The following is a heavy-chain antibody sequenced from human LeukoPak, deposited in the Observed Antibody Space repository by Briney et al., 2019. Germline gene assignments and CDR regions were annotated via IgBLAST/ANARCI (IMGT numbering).Heavy chain of an antibody. CDR1: GGSFSGYN. CDR3: ARAINFSYYFDY. D-gene: IGHD1-20*01. J-gene: IGHJ4*02. V-gene: IGHV4-34*01. Sequence: SETLSLTCAVYGGSFSGYNWSWIRQPPGKGLEWIGEINHSGSTNYKPSLKSRVTISVDTSKNQFSLMLSSVTAADTAVYYCARAINFSYYFDYWGQGTLVTVSS. CDR2: INHSGST.